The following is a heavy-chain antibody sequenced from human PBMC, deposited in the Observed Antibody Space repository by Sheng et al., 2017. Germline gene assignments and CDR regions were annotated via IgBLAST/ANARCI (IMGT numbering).Heavy chain of an antibody. J-gene: IGHJ6*03. CDR3: ARSRSPYYDSSGYYYYYYYMDV. D-gene: IGHD3-22*01. CDR1: GGTFSSYA. Sequence: QVQLVQSGAEVKKPGSSVKVSCKASGGTFSSYAISWVRQAPGQGLEWMGGIIPILGIANYAQKFQGRVTITADKSTSTAYMELSSLRSEDTAVYYCARSRSPYYDSSGYYYYYYYMDVWGKGTTVTVSS. CDR2: IIPILGIA. V-gene: IGHV1-69*04.